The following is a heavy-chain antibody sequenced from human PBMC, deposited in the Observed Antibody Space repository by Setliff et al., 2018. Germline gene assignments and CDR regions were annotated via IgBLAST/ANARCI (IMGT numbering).Heavy chain of an antibody. D-gene: IGHD6-19*01. CDR2: VIQVGSG. CDR1: GFTFRDYS. V-gene: IGHV3-21*04. J-gene: IGHJ4*02. Sequence: GGSLRLSCATSGFTFRDYSMVWVRQVPGKGLEWVAGVIQVGSGVYPDSVKGRFTISRDNAKKSVDLQMNSLRAEDTAVYYCATKAVAGTGGQGTLVTVSS. CDR3: ATKAVAGT.